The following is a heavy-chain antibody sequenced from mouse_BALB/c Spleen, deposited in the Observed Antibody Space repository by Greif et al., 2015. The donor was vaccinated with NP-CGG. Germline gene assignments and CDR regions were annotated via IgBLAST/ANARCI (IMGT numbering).Heavy chain of an antibody. J-gene: IGHJ1*01. V-gene: IGHV14-3*02. CDR2: IDPANGNT. CDR1: GFNIKDTY. CDR3: ARWDWYFDV. Sequence: EVKLMESGAELVKPGASVKLSCTASGFNIKDTYMHWVKQRPEQGLEWIGRIDPANGNTKYVPKFQGKATITADTSSNTAYLQLSSLTSEDTAVYYCARWDWYFDVWGAGTTVTVSS.